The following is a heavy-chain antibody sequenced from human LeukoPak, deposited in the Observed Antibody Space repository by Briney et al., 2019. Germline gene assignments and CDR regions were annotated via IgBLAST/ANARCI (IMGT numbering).Heavy chain of an antibody. D-gene: IGHD2-21*01. J-gene: IGHJ6*03. CDR1: GFIFGSYG. CDR2: IRYDGSNK. Sequence: PGGSLRLSCAASGFIFGSYGMHWVRQAPGKGLEWVAFIRYDGSNKYYTDSVKGRFTISRDNSKNTLYLQMNSLRAEDTAVYSCAKGPLAVYYYYKDVWGKGTTVTVSS. CDR3: AKGPLAVYYYYKDV. V-gene: IGHV3-30*02.